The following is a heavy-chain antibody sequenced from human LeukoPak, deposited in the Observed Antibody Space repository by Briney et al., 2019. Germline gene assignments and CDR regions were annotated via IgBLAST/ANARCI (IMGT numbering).Heavy chain of an antibody. V-gene: IGHV3-74*01. CDR3: ARGYGSYADY. D-gene: IGHD1-26*01. CDR2: INSDGSST. Sequence: GGSLRLSCAASGFTFSNYWMHWVRQAPGKGLVWVSRINSDGSSTSYADSVKGRFTISRDNAENTLYLQMNSLRAKDTAVYYCARGYGSYADYWGQGTLVTVSS. CDR1: GFTFSNYW. J-gene: IGHJ4*02.